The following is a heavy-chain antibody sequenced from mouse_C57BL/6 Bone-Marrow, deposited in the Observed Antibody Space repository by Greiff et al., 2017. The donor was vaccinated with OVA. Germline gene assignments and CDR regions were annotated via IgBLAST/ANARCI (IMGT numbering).Heavy chain of an antibody. J-gene: IGHJ2*01. CDR2: INPSTGGT. V-gene: IGHV1-42*01. CDR3: ARGQLRLPDY. CDR1: GYSFTGYY. D-gene: IGHD3-2*02. Sequence: VQLKESGPELVKPGASVKISCKASGYSFTGYYMNWVKQSPEKSLEWIGEINPSTGGTTYNQKFKAKATLTVDKSSSTAYMQLKSLTSEDSAVYYCARGQLRLPDYWGQGTTLTVSS.